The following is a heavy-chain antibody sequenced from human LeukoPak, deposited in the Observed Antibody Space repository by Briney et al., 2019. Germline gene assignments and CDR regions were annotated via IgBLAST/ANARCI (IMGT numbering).Heavy chain of an antibody. Sequence: SGTLSLTCAVSGGSISSSYWWSWVRQPPGKGLEWIGEFFHSGSTNYNSSLKSRVTISVDKSRNQFSLKLTSVTAADTAVYYCARTTEGGYTYGYFYYYYMDVWGKGTTVTISS. CDR3: ARTTEGGYTYGYFYYYYMDV. CDR2: FFHSGST. D-gene: IGHD5-18*01. V-gene: IGHV4-4*02. J-gene: IGHJ6*03. CDR1: GGSISSSYW.